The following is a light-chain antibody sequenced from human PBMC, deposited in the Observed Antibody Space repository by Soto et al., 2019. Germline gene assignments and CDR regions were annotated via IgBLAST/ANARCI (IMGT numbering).Light chain of an antibody. Sequence: QSVLTQPPSASGAPGQRVTISCSGSSPNIGSNAVNWYQQLPGTAPKLLIYNNNQRPSGVPDRFSGSRSGTSASLAISGLQSDDEADYYCAAWDDSLNGYVFGTGTKVTVL. CDR1: SPNIGSNA. CDR2: NNN. V-gene: IGLV1-44*01. CDR3: AAWDDSLNGYV. J-gene: IGLJ1*01.